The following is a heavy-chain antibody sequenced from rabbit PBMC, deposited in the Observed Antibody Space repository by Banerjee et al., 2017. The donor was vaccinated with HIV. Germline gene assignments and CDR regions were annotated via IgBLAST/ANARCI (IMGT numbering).Heavy chain of an antibody. Sequence: QSLEESGGDLVKPGASLTLTCTASGFSFSSSYWICWVRQAPGKGLEWIACIYAGSSGSTYYASWAKGRFTISKTSSTTVTLQMTSLTAADTATYFCARGYAGYAGYVYAMDYFNLWGPGTLVTVS. V-gene: IGHV1S40*01. CDR1: GFSFSSSYW. J-gene: IGHJ4*01. D-gene: IGHD6-1*01. CDR3: ARGYAGYAGYVYAMDYFNL. CDR2: IYAGSSGST.